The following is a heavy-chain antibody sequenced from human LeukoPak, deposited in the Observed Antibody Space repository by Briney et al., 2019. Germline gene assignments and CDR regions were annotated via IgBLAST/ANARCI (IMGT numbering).Heavy chain of an antibody. J-gene: IGHJ5*02. CDR1: GYNFTNHW. CDR2: IWLDDSDT. Sequence: RGESLKISCQASGYNFTNHWVAWVRQRPGEGLEWMGIIWLDDSDTTYSPSFQGLVTISVNKSIGTAHLQWRSLKASDTALYFCARHSDVALDLWGQGTLVIASS. CDR3: ARHSDVALDL. V-gene: IGHV5-51*01.